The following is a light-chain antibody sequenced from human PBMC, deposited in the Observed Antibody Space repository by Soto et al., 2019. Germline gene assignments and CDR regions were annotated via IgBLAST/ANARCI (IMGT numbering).Light chain of an antibody. CDR2: DNY. CDR1: SSNIGKNY. Sequence: QSVLTQPPSVSAAPGQKVIISCSGNSSNIGKNYVFWYQQFPGTAPKLLIYDNYKRPSGIPDRFSVSKSGASATLAITGLHTGDEADYYCGAWDTSLRAVVFGGGTKVTVL. V-gene: IGLV1-51*01. CDR3: GAWDTSLRAVV. J-gene: IGLJ2*01.